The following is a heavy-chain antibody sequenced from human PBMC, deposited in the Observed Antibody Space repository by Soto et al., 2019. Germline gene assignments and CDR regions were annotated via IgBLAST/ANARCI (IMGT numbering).Heavy chain of an antibody. V-gene: IGHV3-30*18. CDR3: AKDAGGNSDYYYGMDV. J-gene: IGHJ6*02. CDR2: ISYDGSNK. D-gene: IGHD2-21*02. CDR1: GFTFSSYG. Sequence: AGGSLRLSCAASGFTFSSYGMHWVRQAPGKGLEWVAVISYDGSNKYYADSVKGRFTISRDNSKNTLYLQMNSLRAEDTAVYYCAKDAGGNSDYYYGMDVWGQGTTVTVSS.